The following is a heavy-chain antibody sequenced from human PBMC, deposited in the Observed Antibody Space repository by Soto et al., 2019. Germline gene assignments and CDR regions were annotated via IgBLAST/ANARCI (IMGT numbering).Heavy chain of an antibody. CDR1: GFTFSSYG. V-gene: IGHV3-33*01. J-gene: IGHJ4*02. CDR3: ARELEPEAFDY. D-gene: IGHD1-1*01. Sequence: QVQLVESGGGVVQPGRSLRLSCAASGFTFSSYGMHWVRQAPGKGLEWVAVIWYDGSNKYYADSVKGRFTISRDNSKNTLYLQMNSLRAEDTAVYYCARELEPEAFDYWGQGTLVTVSS. CDR2: IWYDGSNK.